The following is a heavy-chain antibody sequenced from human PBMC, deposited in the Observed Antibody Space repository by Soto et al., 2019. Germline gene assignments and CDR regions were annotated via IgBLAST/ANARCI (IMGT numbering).Heavy chain of an antibody. CDR2: SRNRGNSYTT. V-gene: IGHV3-72*01. Sequence: GSLRLSCAASGFTFSDHYMDWVRQAPGKGLEWVGRSRNRGNSYTTEYAASVKGRFTISRDNSKKSLYLQMSSLKTEDTAVYYCAPGLIGTSGDYYYGMDVWGQGTTVTVSS. CDR3: APGLIGTSGDYYYGMDV. D-gene: IGHD1-7*01. CDR1: GFTFSDHY. J-gene: IGHJ6*02.